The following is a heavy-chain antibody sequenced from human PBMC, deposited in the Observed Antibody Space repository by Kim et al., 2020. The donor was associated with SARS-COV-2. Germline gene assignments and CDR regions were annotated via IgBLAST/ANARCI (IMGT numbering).Heavy chain of an antibody. Sequence: GGSLRLSCAASGFTFSSYSMNWVRQAPGKGLEWVSSIRSSSSYIYYADSVKGRFTISRDNAKNSLYLQMNSLRAEDTAVYYCARDWQYQLPYSSVIWGQGTMVTVSS. V-gene: IGHV3-21*01. D-gene: IGHD2-2*02. CDR2: IRSSSSYI. CDR3: ARDWQYQLPYSSVI. CDR1: GFTFSSYS. J-gene: IGHJ3*02.